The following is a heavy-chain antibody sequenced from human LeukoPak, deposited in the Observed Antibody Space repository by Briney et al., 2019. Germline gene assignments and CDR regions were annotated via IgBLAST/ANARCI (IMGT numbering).Heavy chain of an antibody. V-gene: IGHV3-30*18. CDR3: AKDDSSGYYCPDY. CDR1: GFTFSSYG. Sequence: GRSLRLSCAASGFTFSSYGMHWVRQAPGKGLEWVAVISYDGSNKYYADSVKGRFTISRDNSKNTLYLQMNSLRAEDTAMYYCAKDDSSGYYCPDYWGQGTLVTVSS. J-gene: IGHJ4*02. D-gene: IGHD3-22*01. CDR2: ISYDGSNK.